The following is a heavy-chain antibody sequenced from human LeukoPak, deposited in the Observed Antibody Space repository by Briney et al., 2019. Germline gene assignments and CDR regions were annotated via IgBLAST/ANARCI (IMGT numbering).Heavy chain of an antibody. CDR3: ARERPGDYSLHFDY. D-gene: IGHD4-17*01. CDR1: GGSISSYY. CDR2: IYYSGST. J-gene: IGHJ4*02. V-gene: IGHV4-59*01. Sequence: SETLSLTCTVSGGSISSYYWSWIRQPPGKGLEWIGYIYYSGSTNYNPSLKSRVTISVDTSKNQFSLKLSSVTAADTAVYYCARERPGDYSLHFDYWGQGTLVTVSS.